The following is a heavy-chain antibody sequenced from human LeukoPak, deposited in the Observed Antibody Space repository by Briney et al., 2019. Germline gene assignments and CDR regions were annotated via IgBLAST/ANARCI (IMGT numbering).Heavy chain of an antibody. CDR3: ARMGAIAGASANPDY. CDR1: GGSTSSYY. CDR2: IYYTGST. D-gene: IGHD4/OR15-4a*01. V-gene: IGHV4-59*01. J-gene: IGHJ4*02. Sequence: SETLSLTCTVSGGSTSSYYWSWIRQPPGKGLEWIGYIYYTGSTDYSPSLKSRVTISVDTSKNQFSLKVSSVTAADTAVYYCARMGAIAGASANPDYWGQGTLVTVSS.